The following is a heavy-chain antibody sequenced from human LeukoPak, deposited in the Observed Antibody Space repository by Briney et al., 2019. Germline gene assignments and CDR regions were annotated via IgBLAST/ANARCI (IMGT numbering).Heavy chain of an antibody. Sequence: PGGSLRLSCAASGFTFSSYSMNWVRQAPGKGLEWVSSICSSSSYIYYADSVKGRFTISRDNAKNSLYLQMNSLRAEDTAVYYCARKVVPAAIWYYFDYWGQGTLVTVSS. CDR3: ARKVVPAAIWYYFDY. CDR2: ICSSSSYI. V-gene: IGHV3-21*01. D-gene: IGHD2-2*01. J-gene: IGHJ4*02. CDR1: GFTFSSYS.